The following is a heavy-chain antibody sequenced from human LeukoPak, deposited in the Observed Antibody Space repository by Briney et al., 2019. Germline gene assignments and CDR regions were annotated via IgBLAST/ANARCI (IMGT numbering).Heavy chain of an antibody. CDR2: IYYSGST. CDR3: ARSRITIFGVVTP. Sequence: PSETLSLTCTVSGGSISSSSYYWGWIRQPPGKGLEWIGSIYYSGSTYYNPSLKSRVTISVDTSKNQFSLKLSSVTAADTAVYCCARSRITIFGVVTPWGQGTLVTVSS. V-gene: IGHV4-39*01. CDR1: GGSISSSSYY. J-gene: IGHJ5*02. D-gene: IGHD3-3*01.